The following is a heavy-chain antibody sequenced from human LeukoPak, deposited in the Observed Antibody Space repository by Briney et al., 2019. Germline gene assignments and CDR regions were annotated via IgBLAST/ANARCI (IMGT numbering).Heavy chain of an antibody. CDR2: IASSSSM. J-gene: IGHJ4*02. CDR1: GFTFSSFS. Sequence: GGSLRLSCAASGFTFSSFSMNWVRQAPGKGLEWISYIASSSSMYYADSVKGRFTISRDNAKNSLCLQMNSLTAEDTAVYYCARVIGSYGDSAYWGQGTLVTVSS. V-gene: IGHV3-48*04. CDR3: ARVIGSYGDSAY. D-gene: IGHD4-17*01.